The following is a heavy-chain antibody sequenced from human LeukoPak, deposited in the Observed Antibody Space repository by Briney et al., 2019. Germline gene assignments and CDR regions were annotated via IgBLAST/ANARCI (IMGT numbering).Heavy chain of an antibody. Sequence: TSETPSLTRAVYGGSFSGYYWSWIRQPPGKGLEWIGEINHSGSTNYNPSLKSRVTISVDTSKNQFSLKLSSVTAADTAVYYCARGPRNYDFWSGYPIQPTNWFDPWGQGTLVTVSS. CDR1: GGSFSGYY. D-gene: IGHD3-3*01. CDR2: INHSGST. V-gene: IGHV4-34*01. J-gene: IGHJ5*02. CDR3: ARGPRNYDFWSGYPIQPTNWFDP.